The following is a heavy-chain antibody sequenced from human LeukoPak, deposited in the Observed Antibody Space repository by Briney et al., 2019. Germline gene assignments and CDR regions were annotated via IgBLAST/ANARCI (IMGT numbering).Heavy chain of an antibody. V-gene: IGHV1-8*01. CDR2: MNPNSGNT. CDR1: GCTFTSYD. J-gene: IGHJ4*02. D-gene: IGHD6-13*01. CDR3: ARATGYSSSWYLTTVVTPGRAFDY. Sequence: GASVKVSCKASGCTFTSYDINWVRQATGQGLEWMGWMNPNSGNTGYAQKFQGRVTMTRNTSISTAYMELSSLRSEDTAVYYCARATGYSSSWYLTTVVTPGRAFDYWGQGTLVTVSS.